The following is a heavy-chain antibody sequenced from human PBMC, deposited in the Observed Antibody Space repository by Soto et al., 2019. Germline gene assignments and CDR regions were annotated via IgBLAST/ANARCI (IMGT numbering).Heavy chain of an antibody. CDR2: MKATDGTK. CDR1: GFNFNLLA. CDR3: ASSLLTPFDY. D-gene: IGHD7-27*01. V-gene: IGHV3-23*01. Sequence: GGSLRLSCAASGFNFNLLALTWVRQAPGKGLEWVSTMKATDGTKYYADSVKGRFTISRDNAKNTLYLQMNSLRAEDTAVYYCASSLLTPFDYWGQGTLVTVSS. J-gene: IGHJ4*02.